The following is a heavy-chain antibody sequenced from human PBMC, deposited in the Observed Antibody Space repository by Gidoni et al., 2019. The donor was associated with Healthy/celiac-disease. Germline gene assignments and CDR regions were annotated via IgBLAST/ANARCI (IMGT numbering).Heavy chain of an antibody. CDR2: IHYSGST. J-gene: IGHJ2*01. Sequence: QLQLQESGPGLVKPSETLPLTCTVSGCSISSSRYYWGWIRQPPGKGLEWIGTIHYSGSTYYNPSLKSRVTISVDTSKNQFSLKLSSVTAADTAVYYCSSQGPSMYSPEYFDLWGRGTLVTVSS. CDR3: SSQGPSMYSPEYFDL. V-gene: IGHV4-39*01. CDR1: GCSISSSRYY. D-gene: IGHD6-13*01.